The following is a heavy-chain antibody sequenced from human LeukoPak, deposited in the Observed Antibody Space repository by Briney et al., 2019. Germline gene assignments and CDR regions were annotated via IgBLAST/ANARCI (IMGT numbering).Heavy chain of an antibody. Sequence: SETLSLTCTVSGGSISSYYWSWIRQPPGKGLEWIGYIYYSGSTNYNPSLKSRVTISVDTSKNQFSLKLSSVTAADTAVYYCARDQVRMVRGVIIPPNWFDPWGQGTLVTVSS. D-gene: IGHD3-10*01. V-gene: IGHV4-59*12. J-gene: IGHJ5*02. CDR1: GGSISSYY. CDR2: IYYSGST. CDR3: ARDQVRMVRGVIIPPNWFDP.